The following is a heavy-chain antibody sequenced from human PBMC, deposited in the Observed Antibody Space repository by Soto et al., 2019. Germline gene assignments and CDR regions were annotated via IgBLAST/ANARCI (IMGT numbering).Heavy chain of an antibody. J-gene: IGHJ4*02. D-gene: IGHD1-1*01. Sequence: QVQLQQWGAGLLKPSETLSLTCAVYGGSFSGYYWSWIRQPPGKGLEWIGEINHSGSTNYNPSLKSRVTISVDTSKNQFSLKLSSVTAADTAVYYCARVAWVRHYFDYWGQGTLVTVSS. V-gene: IGHV4-34*01. CDR2: INHSGST. CDR3: ARVAWVRHYFDY. CDR1: GGSFSGYY.